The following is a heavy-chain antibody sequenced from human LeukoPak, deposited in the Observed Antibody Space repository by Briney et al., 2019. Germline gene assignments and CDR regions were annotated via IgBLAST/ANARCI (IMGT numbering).Heavy chain of an antibody. CDR3: AKAPVTTCRGAYCYPFDY. CDR2: ISDSGNT. D-gene: IGHD2-21*01. Sequence: GGSLRLSCAASGFTLSSYAMSWVRQAPGKGLEWVSAISDSGNTYHADSVKGRFTISRDSSKNTLFLQMNRLRPEDAAVYYCAKAPVTTCRGAYCYPFDYWGQGTLVTVSP. CDR1: GFTLSSYA. J-gene: IGHJ4*02. V-gene: IGHV3-23*01.